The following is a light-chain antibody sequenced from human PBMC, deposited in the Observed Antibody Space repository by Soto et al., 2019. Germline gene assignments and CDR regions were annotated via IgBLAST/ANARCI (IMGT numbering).Light chain of an antibody. Sequence: SALTQPASVSGSPGQSITISCTGTSSDVGGYNYVSWYQQHPGKAPKLVTSDVSNRPSGISNRFSGSKSGNTASLTISGLQAEDEGDYYCASYTSSTTYVFGTGTKVTVL. CDR3: ASYTSSTTYV. CDR1: SSDVGGYNY. V-gene: IGLV2-14*01. CDR2: DVS. J-gene: IGLJ1*01.